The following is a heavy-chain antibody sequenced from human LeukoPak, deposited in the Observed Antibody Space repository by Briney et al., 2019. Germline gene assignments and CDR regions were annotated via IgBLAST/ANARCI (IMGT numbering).Heavy chain of an antibody. J-gene: IGHJ4*02. CDR3: AKERSGGWPFDY. CDR1: GFTFGDYA. Sequence: GRSLRLSCTASGFTFGDYAMSWVRQAPGKGLEWVGFIRSKAYGGTAEYAASVKGRFTISRDDSKSIAYLQMNSLKTEDTAVYYCAKERSGGWPFDYWGQGTLVTVSS. V-gene: IGHV3-49*04. CDR2: IRSKAYGGTA. D-gene: IGHD6-19*01.